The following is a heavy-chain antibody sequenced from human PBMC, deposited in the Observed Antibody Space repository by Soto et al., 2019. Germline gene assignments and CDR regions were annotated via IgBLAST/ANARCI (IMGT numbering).Heavy chain of an antibody. CDR1: GGTFSSYA. Sequence: QVQLVQSEAEVKKPGSSVKVSCKASGGTFSSYAISWVRQAPGQGLEWMGGIIPIFGTADYAQKFQGRVTITADESTSTGNMELSSLRSEDTAVYYCASHYDSSGYYYRGLDYWGQGTLVTVSS. V-gene: IGHV1-69*12. CDR3: ASHYDSSGYYYRGLDY. J-gene: IGHJ4*02. CDR2: IIPIFGTA. D-gene: IGHD3-22*01.